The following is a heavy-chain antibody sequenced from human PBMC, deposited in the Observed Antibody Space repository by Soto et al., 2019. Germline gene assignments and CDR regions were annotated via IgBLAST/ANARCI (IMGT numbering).Heavy chain of an antibody. Sequence: QVQLVQSGAEVKKPGASVKVSCKASGYTFTSYAMNWVRQAPGQRLEWMGWINAVNGNTHYSQKFQGRVTITRETTAMRSYMELVSRRSVDTAEYYCGRDLQADYWGQGTLVTVSS. CDR2: INAVNGNT. CDR1: GYTFTSYA. V-gene: IGHV1-3*01. CDR3: GRDLQADY. J-gene: IGHJ4*01.